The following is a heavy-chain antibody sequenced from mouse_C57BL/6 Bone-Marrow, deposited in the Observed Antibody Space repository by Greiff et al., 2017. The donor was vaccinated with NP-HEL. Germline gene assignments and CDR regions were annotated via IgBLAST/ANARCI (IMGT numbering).Heavy chain of an antibody. CDR3: ARPPPDGSFYFDD. Sequence: QVQLQQSGAELVKPGASVKLSCKASGYTFTSYWMQWVKQRPGQGLEWIGEIDPSDSYTNYNQKFKGKATLTVDTSSSTAYMQLSSLTSEDSAVYYCARPPPDGSFYFDDWGKGTTLTVSS. J-gene: IGHJ2*01. CDR1: GYTFTSYW. CDR2: IDPSDSYT. V-gene: IGHV1-50*01. D-gene: IGHD1-1*01.